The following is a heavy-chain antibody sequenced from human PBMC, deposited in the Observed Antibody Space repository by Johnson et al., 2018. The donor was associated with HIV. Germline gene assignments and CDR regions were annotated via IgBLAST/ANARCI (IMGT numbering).Heavy chain of an antibody. CDR3: ARARWYLGGGSCCAFDI. J-gene: IGHJ3*02. D-gene: IGHD2-15*01. V-gene: IGHV3-74*02. Sequence: EVQLVESGGALVQPGGSLRLSCAASGFTFSAYWMHWVRQAPGQGLVWVSRIIRDATTAIYADSVKGRFTISRDNAKNTLYLQMNGLRPEDTAVYYCARARWYLGGGSCCAFDIWGQGTMVTVSS. CDR1: GFTFSAYW. CDR2: IIRDATTA.